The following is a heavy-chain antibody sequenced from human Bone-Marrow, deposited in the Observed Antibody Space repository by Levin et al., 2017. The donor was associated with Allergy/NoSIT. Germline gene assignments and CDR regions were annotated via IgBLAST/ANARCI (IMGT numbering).Heavy chain of an antibody. V-gene: IGHV3-23*01. D-gene: IGHD3-22*01. Sequence: GESLKISCAASGFTFSTYAMSWVRQAPGEGLQWVSSISGSGAGTYYADSVKGRFTISRDNSKNRLFLQMNSLRVDDTAVYYCAKGRYDSRKPTHPFDFRGQGTMVTVSS. CDR3: AKGRYDSRKPTHPFDF. J-gene: IGHJ3*01. CDR2: ISGSGAGT. CDR1: GFTFSTYA.